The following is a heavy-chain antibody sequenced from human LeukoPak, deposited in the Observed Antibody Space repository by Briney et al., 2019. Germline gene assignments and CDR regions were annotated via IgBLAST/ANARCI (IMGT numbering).Heavy chain of an antibody. D-gene: IGHD3-10*01. CDR1: GYTFISYD. V-gene: IGHV1-69*13. CDR3: ARVNFGHYYYMDV. J-gene: IGHJ6*03. CDR2: IIPIFGTA. Sequence: SVKVSCKASGYTFISYDINWVRQATGQGLEWMGGIIPIFGTANYAQKFQGRVTIIADESTSTAYMELSSLRSEDTAVYYCARVNFGHYYYMDVWGKGTTVTISS.